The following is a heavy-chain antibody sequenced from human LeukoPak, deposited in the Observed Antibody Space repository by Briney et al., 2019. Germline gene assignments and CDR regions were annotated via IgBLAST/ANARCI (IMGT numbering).Heavy chain of an antibody. D-gene: IGHD3-9*01. CDR3: AREIPAYDILTGSPAFDI. CDR2: ISSSSSYI. J-gene: IGHJ3*02. V-gene: IGHV3-21*01. Sequence: PGGSLRLSCAASGFTFSSYSMNWVRQAPGKGLEWVSSISSSSSYIYYADSVKGRFTISRDNAKNSLYLQMNSLRAEDTAVYYCAREIPAYDILTGSPAFDIWGQGTMVTVSS. CDR1: GFTFSSYS.